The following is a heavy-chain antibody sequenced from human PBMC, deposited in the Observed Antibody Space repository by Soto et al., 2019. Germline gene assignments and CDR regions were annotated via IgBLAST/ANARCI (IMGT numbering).Heavy chain of an antibody. Sequence: VQLQQWGAGLLKPSETLSLTCAVYGGSFSGYYWSWIRQPPGKGLEWIGEINHSGSTNYNPSLKSRVTISVDTSKNQFSLKLSSVTAADTAVYYCARGGVVLVPAAKKYNWFDPWGQGTLVTVSS. CDR3: ARGGVVLVPAAKKYNWFDP. CDR2: INHSGST. V-gene: IGHV4-34*01. J-gene: IGHJ5*02. D-gene: IGHD2-2*01. CDR1: GGSFSGYY.